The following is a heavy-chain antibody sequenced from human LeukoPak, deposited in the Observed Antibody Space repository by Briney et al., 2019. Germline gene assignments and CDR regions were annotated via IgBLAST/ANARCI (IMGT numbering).Heavy chain of an antibody. Sequence: GGSLTLSCAASGFTLCNYAMSWVRQAPGKGLEWVSAISGNGYNTYYADSVKGRLTISSETSGNTLYLQMHSLRAEDTAVYYCAKGVRLWFAFYFDYWGQGTLVTVSS. V-gene: IGHV3-23*01. D-gene: IGHD3-10*01. CDR3: AKGVRLWFAFYFDY. CDR2: ISGNGYNT. J-gene: IGHJ4*02. CDR1: GFTLCNYA.